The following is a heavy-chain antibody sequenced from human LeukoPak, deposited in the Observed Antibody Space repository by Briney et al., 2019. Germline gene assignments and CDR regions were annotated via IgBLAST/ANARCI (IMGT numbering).Heavy chain of an antibody. CDR2: IWYDGSNK. D-gene: IGHD6-19*01. CDR1: GFTFSSYG. Sequence: GGSLRLSCAASGFTFSSYGMHWVRQAPGKGLEWVAVIWYDGSNKYYADSVKGRFTISRDNSKNTLYLQMNSLRAEDTAVYYCARRRIAVAVFDYWGQGTLVTVSS. CDR3: ARRRIAVAVFDY. J-gene: IGHJ4*02. V-gene: IGHV3-33*01.